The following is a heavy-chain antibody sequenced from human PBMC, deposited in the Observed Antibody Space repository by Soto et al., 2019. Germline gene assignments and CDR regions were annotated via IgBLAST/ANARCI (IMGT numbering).Heavy chain of an antibody. Sequence: EGQLLESGGTLVQPGGSLRLSCAASAFTFSSYAMAWVRQAPGKGLEWVSVIFSGDNTYYSDSVKGRFTISRDNSKNTVYLQMNRLRGDDTAVYFCATGLTLPVRPSFDTWGQGTLLTVSS. J-gene: IGHJ5*02. CDR1: AFTFSSYA. D-gene: IGHD2-21*02. CDR3: ATGLTLPVRPSFDT. CDR2: IFSGDNT. V-gene: IGHV3-23*01.